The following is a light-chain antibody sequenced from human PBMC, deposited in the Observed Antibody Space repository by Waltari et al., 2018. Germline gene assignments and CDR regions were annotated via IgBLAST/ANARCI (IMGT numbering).Light chain of an antibody. V-gene: IGLV1-47*01. CDR2: RNT. J-gene: IGLJ3*02. CDR1: NSNIGSNY. CDR3: AAWDDSLRAWV. Sequence: QSVLIQPPSASETPGQRVTISCSGGNSNIGSNYLCGYQHLPGTAPELLIYRNTQRPSGVPDRFSGSKSDTSASLAISGLRSEDEADYYCAAWDDSLRAWVFGGGTKLTVL.